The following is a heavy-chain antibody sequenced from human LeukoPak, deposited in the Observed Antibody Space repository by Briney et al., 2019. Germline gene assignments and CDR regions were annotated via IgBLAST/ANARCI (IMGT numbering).Heavy chain of an antibody. V-gene: IGHV1-2*02. CDR3: PCSYRYDNGGSRVVIDAFEI. J-gene: IGHJ3*02. CDR2: INPNSGGA. Sequence: ASVKVSCKASGSSFTGFYIHWVRQAPGQGLEWMGWINPNSGGARYSQKFQGRVNMTRDTSISTGYMELSRLRSDDTAVYYCPCSYRYDNGGSRVVIDAFEIWGHGTRVTVSS. CDR1: GSSFTGFY. D-gene: IGHD3-22*01.